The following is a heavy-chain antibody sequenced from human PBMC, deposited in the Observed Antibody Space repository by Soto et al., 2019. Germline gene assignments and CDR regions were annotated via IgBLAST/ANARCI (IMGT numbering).Heavy chain of an antibody. J-gene: IGHJ4*02. V-gene: IGHV3-74*01. CDR3: ARVPVCSSSGCYSYFDI. CDR1: GFTLSDYY. CDR2: ISNDGSNT. Sequence: EVQLVESGGGLVQPGGSLRLSCAASGFTLSDYYMHWARQAPGKGLVWVSRISNDGSNTDYADSVKGRFTISRDNPKNTVHLQMNRPRAEYTGVCYCARVPVCSSSGCYSYFDIWGQGTVVTVSS. D-gene: IGHD2-2*01.